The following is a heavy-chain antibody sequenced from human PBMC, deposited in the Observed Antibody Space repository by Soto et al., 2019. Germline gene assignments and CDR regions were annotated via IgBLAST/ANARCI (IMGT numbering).Heavy chain of an antibody. Sequence: QLQLQESGPGLVKPSETLSVTCTVSGGSISNSYYYWGWIRQPPGKGLEWIGSIHDSGSTYYNPSLKSRATISVDMSKNQFSLRVSSVPAADTAVYYCARRELGGSSCWYGQGAFDRWGQGTLVTVSS. V-gene: IGHV4-39*01. D-gene: IGHD6-19*01. CDR1: GGSISNSYYY. CDR3: ARRELGGSSCWYGQGAFDR. CDR2: IHDSGST. J-gene: IGHJ4*02.